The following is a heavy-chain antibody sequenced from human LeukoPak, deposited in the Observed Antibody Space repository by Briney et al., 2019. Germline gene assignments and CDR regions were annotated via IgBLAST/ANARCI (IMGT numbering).Heavy chain of an antibody. Sequence: PSETLSLTCTVSGGSINSYYWSWIRQPPGRGLEWIGSIHYSGSTSYNPSLRSRVTISVDKSKNQFFLKLSSVTATDTAVYYCARFSRQQPPRPIYSSSGMAVGGQGTTVPVPS. CDR1: GGSINSYY. V-gene: IGHV4-59*01. J-gene: IGHJ6*02. D-gene: IGHD6-13*01. CDR3: ARFSRQQPPRPIYSSSGMAV. CDR2: IHYSGST.